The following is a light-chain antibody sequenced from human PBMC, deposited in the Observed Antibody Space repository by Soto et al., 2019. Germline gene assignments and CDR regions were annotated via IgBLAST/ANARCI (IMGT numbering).Light chain of an antibody. J-gene: IGKJ1*01. Sequence: EIVMTQSPATLSVSPGERATLSCRASLSVSSNLAWYQQKPGQPPRLLIYGASTRATGVPARFSGSGSGTEFTLTISSLPSKDYAAYYCHQYNTWPPWTFGQGTTVEIK. CDR3: HQYNTWPPWT. CDR2: GAS. V-gene: IGKV3-15*01. CDR1: LSVSSN.